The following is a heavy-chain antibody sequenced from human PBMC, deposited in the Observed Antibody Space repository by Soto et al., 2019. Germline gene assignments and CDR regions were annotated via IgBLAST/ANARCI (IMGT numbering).Heavy chain of an antibody. Sequence: EVQLVESGGGLVQPGGSLRLSCAASGFTFSSYSMNWVRQAPGKGLEWVSYISSSSSTIYYADSVKGRFTISRDNAKNSLDLQMNSLRDEDTAVYYCARVRVFGVVTYDSWGQGTLVTVSS. CDR3: ARVRVFGVVTYDS. CDR2: ISSSSSTI. V-gene: IGHV3-48*02. J-gene: IGHJ4*02. D-gene: IGHD3-3*01. CDR1: GFTFSSYS.